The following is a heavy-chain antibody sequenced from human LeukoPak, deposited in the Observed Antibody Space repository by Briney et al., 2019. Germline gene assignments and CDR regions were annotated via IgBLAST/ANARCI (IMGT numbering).Heavy chain of an antibody. Sequence: SETLSLTCTVSGGSISGYYWSWIRQPPGKGLEWVGHIYYSGNAYYNPSLESRVTISLETSKNQFSLKLSSVTAADTAGFYCARWWSCGGDCYFLDSWGQGTLVTVSS. CDR2: IYYSGNA. J-gene: IGHJ4*02. D-gene: IGHD2-21*02. CDR1: GGSISGYY. V-gene: IGHV4-59*01. CDR3: ARWWSCGGDCYFLDS.